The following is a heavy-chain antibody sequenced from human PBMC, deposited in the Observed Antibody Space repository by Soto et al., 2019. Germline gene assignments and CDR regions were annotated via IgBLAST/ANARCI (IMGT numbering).Heavy chain of an antibody. CDR1: GGSISSYY. V-gene: IGHV4-59*01. CDR2: IYYSGST. Sequence: SETLSLTCTVSGGSISSYYWSWIRQPPGKGLEWIGYIYYSGSTNYNPSLKSRVTISVDTSKNQFSLKLSSVTAADTAVYYCGRYYDFWSGYSGFDYWGQGTLVTVSS. J-gene: IGHJ4*02. CDR3: GRYYDFWSGYSGFDY. D-gene: IGHD3-3*01.